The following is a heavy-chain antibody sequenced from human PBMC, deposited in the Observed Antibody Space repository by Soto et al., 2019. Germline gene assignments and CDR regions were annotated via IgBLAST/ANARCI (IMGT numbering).Heavy chain of an antibody. CDR3: ASQSHVLRYFDWLLFDY. D-gene: IGHD3-9*01. V-gene: IGHV1-18*01. J-gene: IGHJ4*02. Sequence: ASVKVSCKASGYTFTSYGISWVRQAPGQGLEWMGWISAYNGNTNYAQKLQGRVTMTTDTSTSTAYMELRRLRSDDTAVYYCASQSHVLRYFDWLLFDYCGQGHLDPVSS. CDR2: ISAYNGNT. CDR1: GYTFTSYG.